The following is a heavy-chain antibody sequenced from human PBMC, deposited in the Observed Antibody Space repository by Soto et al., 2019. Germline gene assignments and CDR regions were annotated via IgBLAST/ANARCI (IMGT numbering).Heavy chain of an antibody. CDR2: IYYSGST. D-gene: IGHD6-19*01. J-gene: IGHJ4*02. CDR1: GGSISSGGYY. Sequence: SETLSLTCTVSGGSISSGGYYWSWIRQHPGKGLEWIGWIYYSGSTYYNPSLKSRVTISVDTSKNQFSLRLISVTAADTALYYCARRYGWLYFDYWGQGSLVTVSS. V-gene: IGHV4-39*01. CDR3: ARRYGWLYFDY.